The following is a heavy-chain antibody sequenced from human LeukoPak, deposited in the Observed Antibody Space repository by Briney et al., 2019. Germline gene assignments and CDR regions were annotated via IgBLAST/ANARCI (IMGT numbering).Heavy chain of an antibody. J-gene: IGHJ6*02. CDR2: ISSSSSTI. CDR3: ARTCIRGVLYYYYGMDV. V-gene: IGHV3-48*01. CDR1: GFTFSSYS. D-gene: IGHD3-10*01. Sequence: GGSLRLSCAASGFTFSSYSMNWVRQAPGKGLEWVSYISSSSSTIYYADSVKGRFTISRDNSKNTLYLQMNSLRAEDTAVYYCARTCIRGVLYYYYGMDVWGQGTTVTVSS.